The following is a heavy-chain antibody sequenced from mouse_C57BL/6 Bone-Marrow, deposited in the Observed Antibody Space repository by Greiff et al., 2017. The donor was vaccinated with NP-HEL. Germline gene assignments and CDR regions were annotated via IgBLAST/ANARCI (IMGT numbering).Heavy chain of an antibody. Sequence: VQLQQPGAELVKPGASVKLSCKASGYTFTSYWMHWVKQRPGQGLEWIGMIHPNSGSTNYNEKFKSKATLTVAKSTSTAYMHLSSLTSEDSAVYYGAREENPSYYDGPWFAYWGQGTLVTVSA. D-gene: IGHD1-1*01. CDR2: IHPNSGST. V-gene: IGHV1-64*01. J-gene: IGHJ3*01. CDR3: AREENPSYYDGPWFAY. CDR1: GYTFTSYW.